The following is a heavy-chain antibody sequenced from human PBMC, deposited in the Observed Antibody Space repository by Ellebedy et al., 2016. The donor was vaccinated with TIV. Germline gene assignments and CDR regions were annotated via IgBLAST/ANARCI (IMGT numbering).Heavy chain of an antibody. Sequence: GESLKISCVASGFTFSRHAMHWVRQAPGKGLEWVAVISSDGNHEFYADSVKGRFTISKDNSQDTLFLQMTSLRTEDTAVYFCARDVGSYWTDFDHWGQGTLVTVSS. CDR3: ARDVGSYWTDFDH. D-gene: IGHD2-8*02. J-gene: IGHJ4*02. V-gene: IGHV3-30*01. CDR2: ISSDGNHE. CDR1: GFTFSRHA.